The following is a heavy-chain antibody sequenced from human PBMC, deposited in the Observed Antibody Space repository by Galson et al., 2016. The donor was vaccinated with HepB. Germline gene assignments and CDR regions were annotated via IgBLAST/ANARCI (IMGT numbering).Heavy chain of an antibody. V-gene: IGHV3-23*01. J-gene: IGHJ6*02. D-gene: IGHD1-1*01. CDR2: ISGSGGST. CDR3: AKVFTTTVSSYLYYAMDV. Sequence: SLRLSCAASEVTLSNYAMSWVRQAPGEGLEWVSAISGSGGSTYYADSVKGRFTISRDNSKNTLYLQMNSLRAEDTALYYCAKVFTTTVSSYLYYAMDVWGQGTTVTVSS. CDR1: EVTLSNYA.